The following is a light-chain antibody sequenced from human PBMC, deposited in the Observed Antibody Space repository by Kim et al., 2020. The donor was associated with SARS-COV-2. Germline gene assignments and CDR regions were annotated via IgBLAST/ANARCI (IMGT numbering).Light chain of an antibody. Sequence: GRKVTISCCGSSSNSGENYVPWYQQLPGTAPKLLIYDNNKRPSGIPDRVSGSKSGTSATLGITGLQTGDEADYYCGTWDSSLSAVVFGGGTQLTVL. V-gene: IGLV1-51*01. J-gene: IGLJ2*01. CDR2: DNN. CDR3: GTWDSSLSAVV. CDR1: SSNSGENY.